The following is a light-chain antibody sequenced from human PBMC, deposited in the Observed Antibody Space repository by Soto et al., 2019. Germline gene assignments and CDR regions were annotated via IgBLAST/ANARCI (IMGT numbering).Light chain of an antibody. J-gene: IGKJ2*01. Sequence: EIVLTQSPGTLSLSPGERATLSCRASQSISNSLAWYQQRPGQSPRLLIYAASSRATGVPDRFSGGGSATDFPLTFSRLEPDDFAVYYCQQYGGSPRTFGQGTKLEIK. CDR3: QQYGGSPRT. V-gene: IGKV3-20*01. CDR2: AAS. CDR1: QSISNS.